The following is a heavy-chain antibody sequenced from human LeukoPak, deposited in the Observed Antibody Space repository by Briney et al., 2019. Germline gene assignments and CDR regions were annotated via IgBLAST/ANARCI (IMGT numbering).Heavy chain of an antibody. J-gene: IGHJ6*02. CDR1: GGTFSSYA. CDR3: ARGADTAMLDDYYYGMDV. CDR2: IIPILGIA. Sequence: SVKVSCKASGGTFSSYAISWVGQAPGQGLEWMGRIIPILGIANYAQKFQGRVTITADKSTSTAYMELSSLRSEDTAVYYCARGADTAMLDDYYYGMDVWGQGTTVTVSS. D-gene: IGHD5-18*01. V-gene: IGHV1-69*04.